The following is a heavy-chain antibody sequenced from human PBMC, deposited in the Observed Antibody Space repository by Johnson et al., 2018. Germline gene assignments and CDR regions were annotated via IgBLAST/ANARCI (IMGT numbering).Heavy chain of an antibody. CDR1: GGSFSGYY. D-gene: IGHD3-10*01. V-gene: IGHV4-34*01. CDR2: INHSGST. Sequence: QVQLQQWGAGLLKXSETXSLXCAVYGGSFSGYYWSWIRQPPGKGLEWIGEINHSGSTNYNPSLKSRVTISVDTSKNQFSLKLSSVPAADTAVYYCARGEGFGAYYYYMDVWGKGTTVTVSS. J-gene: IGHJ6*03. CDR3: ARGEGFGAYYYYMDV.